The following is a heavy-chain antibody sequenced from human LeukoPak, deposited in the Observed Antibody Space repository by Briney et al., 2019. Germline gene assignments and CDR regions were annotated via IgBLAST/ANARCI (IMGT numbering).Heavy chain of an antibody. CDR1: GGSISSGDYY. V-gene: IGHV4-30-4*01. D-gene: IGHD4-17*01. CDR2: IHYSGST. Sequence: PSETLSLTSTVSGGSISSGDYYWSWIRQPPGKGLEWIGFIHYSGSTYYNPSLKSRVTISVDTSKNQFSLKLSSVTAADTAVYYCARVATVTTYYFDYWGQGTLVTVSS. CDR3: ARVATVTTYYFDY. J-gene: IGHJ4*02.